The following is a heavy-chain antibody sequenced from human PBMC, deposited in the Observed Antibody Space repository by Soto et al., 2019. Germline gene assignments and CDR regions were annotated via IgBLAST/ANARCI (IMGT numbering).Heavy chain of an antibody. CDR3: ARRGLMLVPL. CDR1: ADSLSTSGSY. V-gene: IGHV4-39*01. CDR2: FYYSGST. D-gene: IGHD3-10*02. J-gene: IGHJ3*01. Sequence: SETLSLTCTVPADSLSTSGSYLVWIRQPPGKGLEWIGSFYYSGSTSYNSSLQSRLTISVDTSKNLFSLNLRSVTAADTATYYCARRGLMLVPLWGQGTVVTV.